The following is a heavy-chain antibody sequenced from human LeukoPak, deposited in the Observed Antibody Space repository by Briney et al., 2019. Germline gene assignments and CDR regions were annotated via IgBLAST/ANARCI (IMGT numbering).Heavy chain of an antibody. CDR1: CGSFSGYY. CDR2: INHSGST. CDR3: AREAGGQQLVYAFDI. D-gene: IGHD6-13*01. J-gene: IGHJ3*02. V-gene: IGHV4-34*01. Sequence: SETLSLTCAVYCGSFSGYYWSWIRQPPGKGLEWIGEINHSGSTNYNPSLKSRVTISVDTSKNQFSLKLSSVTAADTAVYYCAREAGGQQLVYAFDIWGQGTMVTVSS.